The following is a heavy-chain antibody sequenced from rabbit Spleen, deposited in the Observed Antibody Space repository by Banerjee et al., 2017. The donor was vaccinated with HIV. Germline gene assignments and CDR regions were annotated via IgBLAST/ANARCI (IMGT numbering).Heavy chain of an antibody. CDR3: ARRYSGSGFYTFNL. J-gene: IGHJ4*01. D-gene: IGHD1-1*01. Sequence: QEQLEESGGDLVKPEGSLTLTCTASGFSFSSSYWICWVRQAPGKGLEWIACIYAGSSDDSDYASWAKGRFTISKTSSTTVDLKMTSLTAADTATYFCARRYSGSGFYTFNLWGQGTLVTVS. V-gene: IGHV1S45*01. CDR2: IYAGSSDDS. CDR1: GFSFSSSYW.